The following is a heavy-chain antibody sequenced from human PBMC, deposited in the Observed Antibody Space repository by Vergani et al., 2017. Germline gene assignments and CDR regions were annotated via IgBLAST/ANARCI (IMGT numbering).Heavy chain of an antibody. V-gene: IGHV3-23*01. CDR2: ISGSGGST. Sequence: EVQPLESGGGLVQPGGSLRLSCAASGFTFSSYAMSWVRQAPGKGLEWVSAISGSGGSTYYADSVKGRFTITRDNSKNTLYLQMNSLRAEDTAVYYCAKDGGYDSMYYYYYMDVWGKGTTVTVSS. CDR1: GFTFSSYA. J-gene: IGHJ6*03. D-gene: IGHD5-12*01. CDR3: AKDGGYDSMYYYYYMDV.